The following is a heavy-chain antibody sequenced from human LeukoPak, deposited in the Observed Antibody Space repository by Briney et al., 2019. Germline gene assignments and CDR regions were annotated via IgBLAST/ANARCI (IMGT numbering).Heavy chain of an antibody. CDR2: ISYDGSNK. J-gene: IGHJ4*02. D-gene: IGHD3-22*01. V-gene: IGHV3-30*18. CDR1: GFTFSSYG. CDR3: AKGLTMMAY. Sequence: GGSLRLSCSASGFTFSSYGMHWVRQAPGKGLEWVAVISYDGSNKYYADSVKGRFTISRDNSKNTLYLQMNSLRAEDTAVYYCAKGLTMMAYWGQGTLVTVSS.